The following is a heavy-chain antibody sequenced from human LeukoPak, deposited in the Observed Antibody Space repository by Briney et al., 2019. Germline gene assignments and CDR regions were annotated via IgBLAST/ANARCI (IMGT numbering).Heavy chain of an antibody. CDR3: ARGRPGSGWSFDY. J-gene: IGHJ4*02. Sequence: GASVKVSCKASGYTFTTYYMHWVRQAPGQGLEGMGIINPSGGTTNYAQKFQGRVTMTRDTSKTTVYMELSSLRSEDTAVYYCARGRPGSGWSFDYWGQGTLVTVSS. V-gene: IGHV1-46*01. CDR2: INPSGGTT. CDR1: GYTFTTYY. D-gene: IGHD6-19*01.